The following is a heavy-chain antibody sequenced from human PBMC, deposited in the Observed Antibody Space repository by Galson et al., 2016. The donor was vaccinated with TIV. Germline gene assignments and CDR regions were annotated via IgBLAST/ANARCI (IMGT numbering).Heavy chain of an antibody. J-gene: IGHJ6*03. CDR3: AKDGQGWLLAARVTRYYYMDV. Sequence: SLRLSCAASGFTFSTYGIHWVCQAPGKGLEWVTFIKYDGNNKYYADSVKGRFTISRDNSSNTVYLQMNNVKTEDTVIYYCAKDGQGWLLAARVTRYYYMDVWGKGTTVTVSS. V-gene: IGHV3-30*02. CDR1: GFTFSTYG. CDR2: IKYDGNNK. D-gene: IGHD3-22*01.